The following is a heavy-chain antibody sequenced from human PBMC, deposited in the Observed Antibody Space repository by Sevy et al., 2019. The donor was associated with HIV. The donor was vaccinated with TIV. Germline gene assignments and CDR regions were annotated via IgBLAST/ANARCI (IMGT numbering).Heavy chain of an antibody. J-gene: IGHJ4*02. Sequence: GGSLRLSCAASGFTFSSFWMTWVRQAPGKGLEWVANINQDGSEIHYVDSVKGRFSISRDNAKNSLNLQMNCLRAEDTALYYCARALYAYSSYWGQGTLVTVSS. CDR2: INQDGSEI. V-gene: IGHV3-7*01. CDR1: GFTFSSFW. CDR3: ARALYAYSSY. D-gene: IGHD4-4*01.